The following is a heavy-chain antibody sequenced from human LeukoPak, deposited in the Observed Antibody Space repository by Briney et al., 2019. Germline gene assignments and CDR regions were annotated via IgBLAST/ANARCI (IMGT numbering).Heavy chain of an antibody. CDR3: AKDGYYYDSSGYYAEYFQH. CDR1: GDSVSSKSTA. J-gene: IGHJ1*01. CDR2: TYYRSKWYT. Sequence: SQTLSLTCTISGDSVSSKSTAWNWIRQSPSRGLEWLGRTYYRSKWYTGYAVSVKGRITINPDTSKNQFSLQLNSVTPEDTAVYYCAKDGYYYDSSGYYAEYFQHWGQGALVTVSS. D-gene: IGHD3-22*01. V-gene: IGHV6-1*01.